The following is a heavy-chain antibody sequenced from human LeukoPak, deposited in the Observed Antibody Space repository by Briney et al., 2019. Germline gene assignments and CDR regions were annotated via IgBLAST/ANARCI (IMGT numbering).Heavy chain of an antibody. V-gene: IGHV3-30*10. CDR1: GFTFSSYA. D-gene: IGHD3-22*01. Sequence: GRSLILSCAASGFTFSSYAMHWVRQAPGKGLEWVAVISYDGSNKYYTDSVKGRFTISRDNSKNTLYLQMNSLRAEDTAVYYCARDPPNLNYYDSSGPYSYYFDYWGQGTLVTVSS. CDR3: ARDPPNLNYYDSSGPYSYYFDY. J-gene: IGHJ4*02. CDR2: ISYDGSNK.